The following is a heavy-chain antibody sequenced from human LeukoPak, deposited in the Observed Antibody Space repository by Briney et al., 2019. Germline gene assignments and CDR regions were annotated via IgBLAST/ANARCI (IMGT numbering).Heavy chain of an antibody. D-gene: IGHD3-22*01. CDR1: GFTFSSYS. J-gene: IGHJ5*02. Sequence: GGSLRLSCAASGFTFSSYSMNWVRQAPGKGLEWVSSISSSSSYIYYADSVKGRFTISRDNAKNSLYLRMNSLRAEDTAVYYCARDQSYYYDSRTSGRVWFDPWGQGTLVAVSS. CDR3: ARDQSYYYDSRTSGRVWFDP. CDR2: ISSSSSYI. V-gene: IGHV3-21*01.